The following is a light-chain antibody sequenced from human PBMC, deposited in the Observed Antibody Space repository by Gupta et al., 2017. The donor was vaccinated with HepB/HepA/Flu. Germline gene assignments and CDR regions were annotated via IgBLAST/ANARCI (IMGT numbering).Light chain of an antibody. CDR3: QSRDNSGPSVI. CDR2: KDN. J-gene: IGLJ2*01. V-gene: IGLV3-25*03. CDR1: ALPKEY. Sequence: SYALTQSLSVLVSPGQTAGITCSGDALPKEYVYWYQQKPGQAPVLVIYKDNERHSGIPQRFSGSSSGTTVTLTISGVQAEDEADYYCQSRDNSGPSVIFGGGTKLTVL.